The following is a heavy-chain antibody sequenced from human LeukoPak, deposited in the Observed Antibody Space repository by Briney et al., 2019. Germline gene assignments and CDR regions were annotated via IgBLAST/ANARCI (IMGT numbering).Heavy chain of an antibody. CDR1: GFTFSSYA. Sequence: GGSLRLSCAASGFTFSSYAMHWVRQAPGKGLEWVAVISYDGSNKYYADSVKGRFTISRDNSKNTLYLQMNSLRAEDTAVYYCARRAGVGSSWYYFDYWGQGTLVTVSS. CDR3: ARRAGVGSSWYYFDY. V-gene: IGHV3-30-3*01. D-gene: IGHD6-13*01. CDR2: ISYDGSNK. J-gene: IGHJ4*02.